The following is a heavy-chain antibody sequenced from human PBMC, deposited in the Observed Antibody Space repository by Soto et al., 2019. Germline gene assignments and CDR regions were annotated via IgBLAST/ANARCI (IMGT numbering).Heavy chain of an antibody. V-gene: IGHV4-59*01. Sequence: TSETLSLPCTVSGGTISSYYWSWIRQPPGKGLEWIGYIYYSGSTNYNPSLKSRVTISVDTSKNQFSLKLSSVTAADTAVYYCARVYGDYLDYWGQGTLVTVS. CDR1: GGTISSYY. J-gene: IGHJ4*02. D-gene: IGHD4-17*01. CDR3: ARVYGDYLDY. CDR2: IYYSGST.